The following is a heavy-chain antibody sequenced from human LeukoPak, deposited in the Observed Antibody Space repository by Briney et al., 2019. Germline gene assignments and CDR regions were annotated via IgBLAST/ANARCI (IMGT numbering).Heavy chain of an antibody. J-gene: IGHJ6*03. CDR1: GGSISSSSYY. CDR2: IYYSGST. CDR3: ARVKGHGSGSYYNWGVYYYYYYMDV. D-gene: IGHD3-10*01. V-gene: IGHV4-39*07. Sequence: PSETLSLTCTVSGGSISSSSYYWGWIRQPPGKGLEGIGSIYYSGSTYYNPSLKSRVTISVDTSKNQFSLKLSSVTAADTAVYYCARVKGHGSGSYYNWGVYYYYYYMDVWGKGTTVTVSS.